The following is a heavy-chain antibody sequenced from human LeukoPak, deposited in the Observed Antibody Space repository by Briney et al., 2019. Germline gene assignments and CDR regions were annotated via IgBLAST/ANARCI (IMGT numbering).Heavy chain of an antibody. CDR1: GFTFSSYA. V-gene: IGHV3-23*01. CDR3: AKAPITYYYDSSGYYFDY. J-gene: IGHJ4*02. CDR2: ISGGGGST. Sequence: PGGSLRLSCAASGFTFSSYAMSWVRQAPAKGLELVSAISGGGGSTYYADSVKGRFTISRYNSKNTLYLQMNSLRAEDTAVYYCAKAPITYYYDSSGYYFDYWGQGTLVTVSS. D-gene: IGHD3-22*01.